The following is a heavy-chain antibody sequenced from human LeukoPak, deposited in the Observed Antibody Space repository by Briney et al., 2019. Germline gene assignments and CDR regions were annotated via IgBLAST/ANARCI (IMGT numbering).Heavy chain of an antibody. J-gene: IGHJ4*02. D-gene: IGHD1-26*01. CDR3: AQGELSGNYFDY. Sequence: PGGSLRLSCAASGFTFNYGLHWVRQAPGKGLDWVAFILFDSSYKYYADSVKGRFTISRDNSKNTLYLQMNSLRAEDTAVYYCAQGELSGNYFDYWGQGTLVTVSS. CDR2: ILFDSSYK. CDR1: GFTFNYG. V-gene: IGHV3-30*02.